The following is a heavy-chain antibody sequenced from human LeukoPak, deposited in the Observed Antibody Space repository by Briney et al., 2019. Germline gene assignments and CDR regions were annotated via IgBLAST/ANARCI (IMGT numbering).Heavy chain of an antibody. V-gene: IGHV4-34*01. CDR2: INHSGST. Sequence: SETLSLTCAVYGGSFSGYYWSWIRQPPGKGLEWIGEINHSGSTNYNPSLKSRVTISGDTSKNQFSLKLSSVTAADTAVYYCARQIVVVPAAMWDYYYYYMDVWGKGTTVTVSS. D-gene: IGHD2-2*01. CDR3: ARQIVVVPAAMWDYYYYYMDV. J-gene: IGHJ6*03. CDR1: GGSFSGYY.